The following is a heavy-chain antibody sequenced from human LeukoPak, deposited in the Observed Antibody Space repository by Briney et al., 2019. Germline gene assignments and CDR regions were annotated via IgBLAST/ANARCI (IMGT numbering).Heavy chain of an antibody. CDR1: GFTFSSRW. V-gene: IGHV3-7*01. D-gene: IGHD4-17*01. J-gene: IGHJ4*02. Sequence: PGGSLRLSCAASGFTFSSRWMSWVRQAPGKGLEWVANIKQDEGVKNYVDSVKGRFTISRDNAKNSLYLQMNSLRAEDTAVYFCARIDSGGYGFVDYWGQGTLVTVSA. CDR3: ARIDSGGYGFVDY. CDR2: IKQDEGVK.